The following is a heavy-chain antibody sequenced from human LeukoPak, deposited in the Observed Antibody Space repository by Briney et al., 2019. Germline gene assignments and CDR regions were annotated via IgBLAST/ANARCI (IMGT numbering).Heavy chain of an antibody. J-gene: IGHJ4*02. Sequence: RRSLRLSCAASGFTFSSYGMHWVRQAPGKGLEWVAVISYDGSNKYYADSVKGRFTISRDNSKNTLYLQMNSLRAEDTAVYYCAKDLVSGIFDYWGQGTLVTVSS. CDR2: ISYDGSNK. CDR3: AKDLVSGIFDY. CDR1: GFTFSSYG. V-gene: IGHV3-30*18.